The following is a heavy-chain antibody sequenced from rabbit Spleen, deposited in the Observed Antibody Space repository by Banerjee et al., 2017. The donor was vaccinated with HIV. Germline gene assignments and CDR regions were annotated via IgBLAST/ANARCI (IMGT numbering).Heavy chain of an antibody. CDR3: ARGIAYGFAGDAYPPYAMDL. CDR1: GFSFSSSDY. V-gene: IGHV1S45*01. CDR2: IAGSSSGFT. Sequence: QEQLVESGGDLVKPGASPTLTCTASGFSFSSSDYMCWVRQAPGKGLEWISCIAGSSSGFTYSATWAKGRFTCSKTSSTTVTLQMTSLTAADTATYFCARGIAYGFAGDAYPPYAMDLWGQGTLVTVS. D-gene: IGHD6-1*01. J-gene: IGHJ6*01.